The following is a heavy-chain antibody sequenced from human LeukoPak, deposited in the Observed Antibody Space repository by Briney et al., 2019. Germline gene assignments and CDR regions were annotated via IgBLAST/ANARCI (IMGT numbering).Heavy chain of an antibody. J-gene: IGHJ5*02. D-gene: IGHD6-13*01. CDR2: ISYDGSNK. CDR1: GFTFSSYA. CDR3: ARNGQQLVPDNWFDP. V-gene: IGHV3-30-3*01. Sequence: PGGSLRLSCAASGFTFSSYAMHWVRQAPGKGLEWVAVISYDGSNKYYADSVKGRFTISRDNSKNTLYLQMNSLRAEDTAVYYCARNGQQLVPDNWFDPWGQGTLVTVSS.